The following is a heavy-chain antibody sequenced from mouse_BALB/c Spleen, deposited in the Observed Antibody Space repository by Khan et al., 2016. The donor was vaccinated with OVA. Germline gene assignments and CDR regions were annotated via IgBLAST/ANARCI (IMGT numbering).Heavy chain of an antibody. Sequence: QVQLKESGPGLVAPSQSLSITCTISGFSLTSYGVHWVRQPPGKGLEWLVVIWSDGSTTYNSALKSRLSISKDNSKSQVFLKMNSLQTDDTAMYYCARHDGYAHYDAMDYWGQGTSVTGSS. CDR1: GFSLTSYG. CDR2: IWSDGST. D-gene: IGHD2-3*01. J-gene: IGHJ4*01. V-gene: IGHV2-6-1*01. CDR3: ARHDGYAHYDAMDY.